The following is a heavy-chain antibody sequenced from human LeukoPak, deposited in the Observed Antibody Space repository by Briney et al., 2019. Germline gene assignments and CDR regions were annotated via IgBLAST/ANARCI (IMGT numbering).Heavy chain of an antibody. CDR3: ATDLGGGRGWFDP. CDR2: FDPEDGET. CDR1: GHTLTELS. J-gene: IGHJ5*02. V-gene: IGHV1-24*01. D-gene: IGHD3-16*01. Sequence: ASVKVSCKVSGHTLTELSIHWVRQAPGKGLEWMGGFDPEDGETIYAQKFQGRVTMTEDTSTDTAYMELSSLRSEDTAVYYCATDLGGGRGWFDPWGQGTLVTVSS.